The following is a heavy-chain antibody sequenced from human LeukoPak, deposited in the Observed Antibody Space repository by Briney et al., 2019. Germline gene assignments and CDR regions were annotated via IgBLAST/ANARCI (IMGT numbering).Heavy chain of an antibody. CDR3: ARDDFGSGSPFDY. V-gene: IGHV3-33*01. CDR1: GFTFSSYG. Sequence: PGGSLRLSCAASGFTFSSYGMHWVRQAPGKGLEWVAVIWYDESKRYYADSVKGRFTISRDNSKNTLYLQMNSLRAEDTAVYYCARDDFGSGSPFDYWGQGTLVTVSS. D-gene: IGHD6-19*01. CDR2: IWYDESKR. J-gene: IGHJ4*02.